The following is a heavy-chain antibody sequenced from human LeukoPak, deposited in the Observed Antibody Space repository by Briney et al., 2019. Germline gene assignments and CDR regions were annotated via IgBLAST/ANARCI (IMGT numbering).Heavy chain of an antibody. CDR2: IKQDGSEK. CDR1: GFTFSSYW. D-gene: IGHD5-12*01. V-gene: IGHV3-7*01. J-gene: IGHJ6*03. CDR3: ARSSGYEKVYYYYYMDV. Sequence: GGSLRLSCAASGFTFSSYWMSWVRQAPGKGLEWVANIKQDGSEKYYVDSVKGRFTISRDNAKNSLYLQMNSLRAEDTAVYYCARSSGYEKVYYYYYMDVWGKGTTVTISS.